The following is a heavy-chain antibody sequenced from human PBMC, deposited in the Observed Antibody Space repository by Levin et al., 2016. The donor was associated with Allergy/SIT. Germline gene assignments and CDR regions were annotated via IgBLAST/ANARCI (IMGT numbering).Heavy chain of an antibody. Sequence: WIRQPPGKGLGWVGRIKSKTDGGTTDYAAPVKGRFTISRDDSKNTLYLQMNSLKTEDTAVYYCTGSSSSWYYYGMDVWGQGTTVTVSS. V-gene: IGHV3-15*01. CDR3: TGSSSSWYYYGMDV. J-gene: IGHJ6*02. CDR2: IKSKTDGGTT. D-gene: IGHD6-13*01.